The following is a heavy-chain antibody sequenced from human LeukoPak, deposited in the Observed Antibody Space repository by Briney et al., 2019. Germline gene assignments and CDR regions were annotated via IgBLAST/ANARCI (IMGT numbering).Heavy chain of an antibody. J-gene: IGHJ4*02. D-gene: IGHD3-22*01. Sequence: TSETLSLTCAVYGGSFSGYYWNWIRQPPGKGLEWIGEINHSGSTNYNPSLKSRVTISVDTSKNQFSLNLSSVTAADTAVYYCARGRSAYESSGYYYGNWGQGTLVTVSS. V-gene: IGHV4-34*01. CDR2: INHSGST. CDR1: GGSFSGYY. CDR3: ARGRSAYESSGYYYGN.